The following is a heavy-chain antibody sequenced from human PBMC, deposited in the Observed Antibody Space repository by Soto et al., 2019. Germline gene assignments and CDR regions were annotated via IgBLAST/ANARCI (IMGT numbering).Heavy chain of an antibody. J-gene: IGHJ6*02. Sequence: QVQLVQSGAEVKRPGASLKVSCKASGYTFTSYGINWVRQAPGQGLEWMGWISPYTGNTNYAQEFQGRVTMTADTSTSPAYMELRRLRSDDTAVYYCAREKGKAVTGTYYYYGMDVWGQGTTVTVSS. CDR1: GYTFTSYG. CDR2: ISPYTGNT. V-gene: IGHV1-18*04. D-gene: IGHD6-19*01. CDR3: AREKGKAVTGTYYYYGMDV.